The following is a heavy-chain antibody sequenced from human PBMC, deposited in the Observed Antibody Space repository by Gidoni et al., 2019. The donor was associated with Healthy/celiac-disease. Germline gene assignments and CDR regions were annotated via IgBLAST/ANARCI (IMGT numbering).Heavy chain of an antibody. CDR1: GFTFSNAW. Sequence: EVQLVESGGGLVKPGGSLRLSCAASGFTFSNAWMSWVRQAPGKGLEWVGRIKSKTDGGTTDYAAPVKGRFTISRDDSKNTLYLQMNSLKTEDTAVYYCSTSVVLLWFGELLPQPDYWGQGTLVTVSS. V-gene: IGHV3-15*01. CDR2: IKSKTDGGTT. J-gene: IGHJ4*02. CDR3: STSVVLLWFGELLPQPDY. D-gene: IGHD3-10*01.